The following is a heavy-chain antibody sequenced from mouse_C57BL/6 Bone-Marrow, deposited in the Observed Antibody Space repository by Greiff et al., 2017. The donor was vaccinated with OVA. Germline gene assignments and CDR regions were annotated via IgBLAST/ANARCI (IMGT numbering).Heavy chain of an antibody. Sequence: QVQLQQPGAELVKPGASVKLSCKASGYTFTSYWMHWVKQRPGRGLEWIGRIDPNSGGTKYNEKFKSKATLTVDKPSSTAYMQLSSLTSEDSAVDYCASQLLRWNYYAMDYWGQGTSVTVSS. J-gene: IGHJ4*01. V-gene: IGHV1-72*01. CDR1: GYTFTSYW. D-gene: IGHD1-1*01. CDR2: IDPNSGGT. CDR3: ASQLLRWNYYAMDY.